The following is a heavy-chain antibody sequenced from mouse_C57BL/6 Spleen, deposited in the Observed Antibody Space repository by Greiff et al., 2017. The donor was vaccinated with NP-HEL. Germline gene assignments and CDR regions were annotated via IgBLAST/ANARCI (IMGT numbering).Heavy chain of an antibody. Sequence: DVQLQESGPVLVKPGASVKMSCKASGYTFTDYYMNWVKQSHGKSLEWIGVINPYNGGTSYNQKFKGKATLTVDKSSSTAYMELNSLTSEDSAVYYCARGEIPHPSYYYGPYWGQGTSVTVSS. CDR2: INPYNGGT. J-gene: IGHJ4*01. CDR3: ARGEIPHPSYYYGPY. D-gene: IGHD1-1*01. CDR1: GYTFTDYY. V-gene: IGHV1-19*01.